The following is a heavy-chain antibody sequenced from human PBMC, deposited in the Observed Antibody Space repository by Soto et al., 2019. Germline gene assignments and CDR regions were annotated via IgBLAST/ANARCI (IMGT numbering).Heavy chain of an antibody. CDR2: IYYSGST. Sequence: SETLSLTCTVSGGSISSGGYYWSWIRQHPGKGLEWIGYIYYSGSTYYNPSLKSRVTISVDTSKNQFSLKLSSVTAADTAVYYCARAPLGDCSGGSCYGLPAEYFQHWGQGTLVTVSS. CDR1: GGSISSGGYY. V-gene: IGHV4-31*03. J-gene: IGHJ1*01. D-gene: IGHD2-15*01. CDR3: ARAPLGDCSGGSCYGLPAEYFQH.